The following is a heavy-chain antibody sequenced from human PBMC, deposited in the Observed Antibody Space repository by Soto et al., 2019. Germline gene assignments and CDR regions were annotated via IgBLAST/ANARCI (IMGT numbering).Heavy chain of an antibody. CDR1: GGSISSGGYY. Sequence: SETLSLTCTVSGGSISSGGYYWSWIRQHPGKGLEWIGYIYYSGSTYYNPSLKSRVTISVDTSKNQFSLKLSSVTAADTAVYYCARTYYDFWSGPRPYYFDYWGQGTLVTVSS. J-gene: IGHJ4*02. CDR3: ARTYYDFWSGPRPYYFDY. CDR2: IYYSGST. V-gene: IGHV4-31*03. D-gene: IGHD3-3*01.